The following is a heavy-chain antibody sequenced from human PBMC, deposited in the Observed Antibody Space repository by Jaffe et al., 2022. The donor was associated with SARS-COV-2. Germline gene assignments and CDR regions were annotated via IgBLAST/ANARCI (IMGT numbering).Heavy chain of an antibody. V-gene: IGHV3-21*01. CDR1: GFTFSSYS. CDR2: ISSSSSSI. Sequence: EVQLVESGGGLVKPGGSLRVSCAASGFTFSSYSMNWVRQAPGKGLEWVSSISSSSSSIFYADSVKGRFTTSRDNAKNSLYLQMNSLRAEDTAVYYCARRSCSSTSCYAGKYYYYYIDVWGKGTTVTVSS. J-gene: IGHJ6*03. D-gene: IGHD2-2*01. CDR3: ARRSCSSTSCYAGKYYYYYIDV.